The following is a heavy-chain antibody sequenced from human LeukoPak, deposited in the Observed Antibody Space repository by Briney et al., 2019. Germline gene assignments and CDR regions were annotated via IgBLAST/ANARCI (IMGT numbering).Heavy chain of an antibody. V-gene: IGHV3-11*01. D-gene: IGHD2/OR15-2a*01. J-gene: IGHJ4*02. CDR3: ARSGLSRFGF. Sequence: PGGSLRLSCAASGFTFSDYNMRWIRQAPGKGLEWVSSISRSGSTKYYADSVKGRFTISRDNAKNSLFLQMNSLRAEDTAVYYCARSGLSRFGFWGQGTLVTVSS. CDR1: GFTFSDYN. CDR2: ISRSGSTK.